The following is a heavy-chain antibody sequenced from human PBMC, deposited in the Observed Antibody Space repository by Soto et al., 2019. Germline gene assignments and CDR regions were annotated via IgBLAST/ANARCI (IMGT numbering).Heavy chain of an antibody. CDR1: RFTFSSYA. D-gene: IGHD3-10*01. CDR3: ARYYGSGSSQRYSDY. Sequence: EVQLLESGGGLVQPGGSLRLSCAASRFTFSSYALSWVRQAPGKGLEWVSAISGSGGSTFYADSVKGRFTISRDNSKNTLYLQMNSLRAEDTAVYFCARYYGSGSSQRYSDYWGQGTLVTVSS. J-gene: IGHJ4*02. V-gene: IGHV3-23*01. CDR2: ISGSGGST.